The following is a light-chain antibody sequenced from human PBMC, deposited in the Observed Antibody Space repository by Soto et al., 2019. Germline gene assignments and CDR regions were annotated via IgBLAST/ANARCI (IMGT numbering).Light chain of an antibody. V-gene: IGKV3-20*01. Sequence: ETVLTQSPDTLPMCPGERATRSCRASQRFSGHLAWYQQKPGQAPRLLIYGASTRATGIPARFSGSGSGTEFTLTISRLDPEDFAVYYCQQYGRSLTIGQGTLLEIK. J-gene: IGKJ5*01. CDR3: QQYGRSLT. CDR1: QRFSGH. CDR2: GAS.